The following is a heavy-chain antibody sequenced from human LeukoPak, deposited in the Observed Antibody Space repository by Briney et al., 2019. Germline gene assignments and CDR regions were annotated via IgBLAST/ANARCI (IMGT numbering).Heavy chain of an antibody. CDR3: AKDQTTEFVYFDY. V-gene: IGHV3-48*03. D-gene: IGHD2/OR15-2a*01. CDR1: GFTFSNYE. J-gene: IGHJ4*02. CDR2: ISGSGKNI. Sequence: GGSLRLSCAASGFTFSNYEMNWVRQAPGKGLEWVSYISGSGKNIYYADSVKGRFTISRDNAKNSLYLQMNSLRAEDTAVYYCAKDQTTEFVYFDYWGQGALVTVSS.